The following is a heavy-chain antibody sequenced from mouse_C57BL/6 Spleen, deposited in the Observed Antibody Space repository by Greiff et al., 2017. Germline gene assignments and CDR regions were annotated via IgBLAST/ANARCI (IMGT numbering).Heavy chain of an antibody. Sequence: DVQLQESGPELVKPGASVKIPCKASGYTFTDYNMDWVKQSHGKSLEWIGDINPNNGGTIYNQKFKGKATLTVDKSSSTAYMELRSLTSEDTAVYYCARRDYYGSSYDAMDYWGQGTSVTVSS. CDR3: ARRDYYGSSYDAMDY. CDR1: GYTFTDYN. V-gene: IGHV1-18*01. D-gene: IGHD1-1*01. CDR2: INPNNGGT. J-gene: IGHJ4*01.